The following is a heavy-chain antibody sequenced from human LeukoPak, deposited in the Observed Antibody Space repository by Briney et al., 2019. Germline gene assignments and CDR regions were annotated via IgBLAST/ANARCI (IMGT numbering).Heavy chain of an antibody. Sequence: GGSLRLSCAASGFTFSSYAMSWVRQAPGKGLEWVSAISGSGGSTYYADSVKGRFTISRDNSKNTLYLQMNSLRAEDMAVYYCAKGSSSSWYLYYFDYWGQGTLVTVSS. D-gene: IGHD6-13*01. J-gene: IGHJ4*02. V-gene: IGHV3-23*01. CDR1: GFTFSSYA. CDR2: ISGSGGST. CDR3: AKGSSSSWYLYYFDY.